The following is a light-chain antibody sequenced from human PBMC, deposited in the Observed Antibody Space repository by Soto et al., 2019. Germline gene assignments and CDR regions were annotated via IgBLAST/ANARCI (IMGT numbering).Light chain of an antibody. V-gene: IGKV3D-15*01. J-gene: IGKJ5*01. Sequence: EIVMTQSPPTLSVSPGERAALSCRASQSIRSNLAWYQQKPGQAPRLLIYGASTRATGIPARFSGSGSGTEFTLTISSLQSEDFAVYYGQQYNNWPAITFGQGTRLEIK. CDR2: GAS. CDR1: QSIRSN. CDR3: QQYNNWPAIT.